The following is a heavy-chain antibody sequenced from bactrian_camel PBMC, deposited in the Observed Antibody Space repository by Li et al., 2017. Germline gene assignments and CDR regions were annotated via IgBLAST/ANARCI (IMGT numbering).Heavy chain of an antibody. D-gene: IGHD4*01. Sequence: HVQLVESGGDLVQPGGSLRLSCAASGFTVTAYWMFWVRQAPGKGLEWVSYINPSDGTTDYADSVKGRFTISRDNAKNTVYLQMNSLKYEDTAVYRCQPYGRSYVDYNCRAGLGQGTQVTVS. J-gene: IGHJ4*01. V-gene: IGHV3S1*01. CDR1: GFTVTAYW. CDR2: INPSDGTT.